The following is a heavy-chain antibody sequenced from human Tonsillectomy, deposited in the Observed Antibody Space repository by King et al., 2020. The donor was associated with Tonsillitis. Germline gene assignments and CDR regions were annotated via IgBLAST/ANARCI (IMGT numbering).Heavy chain of an antibody. J-gene: IGHJ4*02. V-gene: IGHV3-30*18. CDR3: AKGIRDGYNYFDY. D-gene: IGHD5-24*01. Sequence: VQLVESGGGVVQPGRSLRLSCAASGFTFSSYGIHWVRQAPGKGLEWVAVISYDGSNKYYADSVKGRFTISRDNSKNTLYLQMNSLRAEDTAVYYCAKGIRDGYNYFDYWGQGTLVTVSS. CDR1: GFTFSSYG. CDR2: ISYDGSNK.